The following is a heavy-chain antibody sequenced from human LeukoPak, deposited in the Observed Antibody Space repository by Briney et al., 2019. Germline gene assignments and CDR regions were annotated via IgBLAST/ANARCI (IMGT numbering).Heavy chain of an antibody. J-gene: IGHJ5*02. CDR2: VYYTGSI. V-gene: IGHV4-39*01. CDR3: DYRAWFDP. CDR1: GGSISASSHY. Sequence: PSETLSLTCSVSGGSISASSHYWAWVRQPPGKGLEWIGSVYYTGSIRYNTSLKSRVTISVDMSKTDLFLTLRSVTAADTACARRDYRAWFDPWGQGILVTVSP. D-gene: IGHD2-21*01.